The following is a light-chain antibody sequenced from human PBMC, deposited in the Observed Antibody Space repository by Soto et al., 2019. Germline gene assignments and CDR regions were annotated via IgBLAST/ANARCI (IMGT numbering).Light chain of an antibody. CDR1: SSNIGINT. J-gene: IGLJ2*01. CDR3: AAWDDSLNVV. Sequence: QSVLTQPPSASGTPGQWVTISCSGSSSNIGINTVNWYQQLPGTAPKLLIYNNNQRPSGVPDRFSGSKSGTSASLTIRGLQSDDEADYYCAAWDDSLNVVFGGGTKLTVL. CDR2: NNN. V-gene: IGLV1-44*01.